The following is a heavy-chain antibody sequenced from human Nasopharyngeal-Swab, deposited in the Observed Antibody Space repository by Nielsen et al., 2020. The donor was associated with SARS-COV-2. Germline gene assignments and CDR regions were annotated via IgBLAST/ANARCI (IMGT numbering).Heavy chain of an antibody. CDR1: RFIFNDYL. D-gene: IGHD7-27*01. Sequence: LKISCVTSRFIFNDYLMSWVRQSPGKGLEWVSSFSYTATNTFYADSVKGRFIISRDDSKNTVYLEMNSLRDDDTAIYFCISSLKLGLFDNWGQGSLVTVSS. J-gene: IGHJ4*02. CDR2: FSYTATNT. CDR3: ISSLKLGLFDN. V-gene: IGHV3-23*01.